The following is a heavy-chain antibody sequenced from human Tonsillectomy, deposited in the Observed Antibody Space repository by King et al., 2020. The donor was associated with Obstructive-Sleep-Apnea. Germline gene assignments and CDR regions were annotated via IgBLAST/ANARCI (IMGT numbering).Heavy chain of an antibody. Sequence: VQLVESGGGLVQPGGSLRLSCAASGFTFSSYAMSWVRQAPGKGLKWVSAISGSGGSTYYADSVKGRFTISRDNSKKTLYLQMNSLRAEDTAVYYCASGPDNYGGNSVNYWGQGTLVTVSS. CDR2: ISGSGGST. J-gene: IGHJ4*02. V-gene: IGHV3-23*04. CDR3: ASGPDNYGGNSVNY. D-gene: IGHD4-23*01. CDR1: GFTFSSYA.